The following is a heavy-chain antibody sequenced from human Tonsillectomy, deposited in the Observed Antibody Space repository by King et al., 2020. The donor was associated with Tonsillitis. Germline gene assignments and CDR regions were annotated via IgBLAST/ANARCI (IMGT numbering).Heavy chain of an antibody. D-gene: IGHD4-17*01. CDR1: GFTFSNAW. CDR3: TTGQLYGDYWGAWDS. V-gene: IGHV3-15*01. J-gene: IGHJ4*02. Sequence: VQLVESGGGLAKPGGSLRLSCAASGFTFSNAWMSWVRQAPGKGLEWVGRIKSNTDGGTPDYAAPVKGRFTISRDDSKNTLYLQMNSLKTEDTAVYYCTTGQLYGDYWGAWDSWGQGTLVTVSS. CDR2: IKSNTDGGTP.